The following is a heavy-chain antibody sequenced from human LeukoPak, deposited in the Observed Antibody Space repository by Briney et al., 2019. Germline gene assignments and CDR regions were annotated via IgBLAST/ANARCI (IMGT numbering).Heavy chain of an antibody. CDR3: ARGARRICSSTSCPFDP. D-gene: IGHD2-2*01. CDR1: GFTVSSNY. CDR2: IYSSGNT. J-gene: IGHJ5*02. V-gene: IGHV3-53*01. Sequence: GGSLRLSCAASGFTVSSNYMSWVRQAPGKGLDWVSVIYSSGNTYYADSVKGRFTISRDNSKNTLYLQMNSLRAEDTAVYYCARGARRICSSTSCPFDPWGQGTLVTVSS.